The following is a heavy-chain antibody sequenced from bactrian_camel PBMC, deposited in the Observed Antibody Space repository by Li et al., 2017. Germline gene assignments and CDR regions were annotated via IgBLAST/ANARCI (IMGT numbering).Heavy chain of an antibody. V-gene: IGHV3S31*01. D-gene: IGHD3*01. CDR1: GDTDSVGC. Sequence: DVQLVESGGGSVQAGGSLSLSCALSGDTDSVGCMGWFRQAPGKEPEGVAAQRDAATYYADSVKGRFSISRDIASRTLYLQMSNLKPEDAALYYCAAGGRYCSVAESPALMTPEFGYWGQGTQVTVS. J-gene: IGHJ6*01. CDR3: AAGGRYCSVAESPALMTPEFGY. CDR2: QRDAAT.